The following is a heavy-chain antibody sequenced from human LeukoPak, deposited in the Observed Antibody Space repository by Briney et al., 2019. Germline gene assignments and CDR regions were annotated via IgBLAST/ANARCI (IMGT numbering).Heavy chain of an antibody. CDR3: ARDSFIWGLTGYSD. J-gene: IGHJ4*02. CDR1: GFTFSSYE. V-gene: IGHV3-48*03. Sequence: GGSLRLSCAASGFTFSSYEMNWVRQAPGKGLEWVSYISSSGSTIYYADSVKGRFTISRDNAKNSLYLQMNSLRAEDTAVYYCARDSFIWGLTGYSDWGQGTLVTVSS. CDR2: ISSSGSTI. D-gene: IGHD3-9*01.